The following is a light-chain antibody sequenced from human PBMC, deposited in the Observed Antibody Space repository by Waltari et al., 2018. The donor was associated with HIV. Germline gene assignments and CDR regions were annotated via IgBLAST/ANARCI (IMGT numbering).Light chain of an antibody. V-gene: IGKV3-11*01. CDR3: QQRSNWPSLT. CDR2: DAA. CDR1: QSVSSY. Sequence: EIVLTQSPATLSLSPGERATLSCRASQSVSSYLAWYQQKPGQAPRLLIYDAANRATGIPARFSGSGSATDVTLTISSLEPEDFAVYYCQQRSNWPSLTFGGGTKVEIK. J-gene: IGKJ4*02.